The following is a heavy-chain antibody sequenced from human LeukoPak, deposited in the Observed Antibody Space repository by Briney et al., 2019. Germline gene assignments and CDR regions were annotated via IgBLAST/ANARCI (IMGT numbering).Heavy chain of an antibody. CDR2: ISSGGSYE. CDR1: RFTFRRYA. J-gene: IGHJ4*02. Sequence: GGSLRLSRAPSRFTFRRYAMHWVRQAPGKGLEWVSIISSGGSYEYYADSVKGRFTIPRDNSKNTLFLQLNSLIAEDTALYHCARDSTYYYESGSSGPHYFDNWGQGPLVTVSS. CDR3: ARDSTYYYESGSSGPHYFDN. V-gene: IGHV3-30*01. D-gene: IGHD3-10*01.